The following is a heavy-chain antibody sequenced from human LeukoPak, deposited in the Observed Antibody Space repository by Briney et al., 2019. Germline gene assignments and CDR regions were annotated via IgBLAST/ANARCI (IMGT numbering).Heavy chain of an antibody. CDR2: INPNSGGT. Sequence: GASVKVSCKSSGYTFTGYYMHWVRQAPGQGLEWMGWINPNSGGTNYAQKFQGRVTMTRDTSISTAYVELSRLTSDDTAVYYCARGRSYGLGNVGTFDIWGHGTVVTVSS. V-gene: IGHV1-2*02. CDR1: GYTFTGYY. J-gene: IGHJ3*02. CDR3: ARGRSYGLGNVGTFDI. D-gene: IGHD3-10*01.